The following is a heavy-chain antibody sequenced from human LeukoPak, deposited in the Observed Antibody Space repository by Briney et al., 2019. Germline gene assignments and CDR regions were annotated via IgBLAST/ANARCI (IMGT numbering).Heavy chain of an antibody. CDR3: AREGGRDGYKIFDY. CDR2: ISSNSSYI. D-gene: IGHD5-24*01. CDR1: GFTFSSYT. J-gene: IGHJ4*02. Sequence: GGSLRLSCAASGFTFSSYTMDWVRQAPGKGLEWVSSISSNSSYIYYADSVKGRFTISRDNAKNSLYLQMNSLRAEDTAVYYCAREGGRDGYKIFDYWGQGTLVTVSS. V-gene: IGHV3-21*01.